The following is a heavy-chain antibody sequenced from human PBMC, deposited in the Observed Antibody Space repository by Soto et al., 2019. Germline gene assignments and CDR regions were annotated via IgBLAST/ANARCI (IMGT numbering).Heavy chain of an antibody. CDR3: ARQIYDSDTGPNFQYYFDS. CDR2: IDPSDSQT. D-gene: IGHD3-22*01. Sequence: GESLRISCKGSGYSFAGYWITWVRQKPGKGLEWMGRIDPSDSQTYYSPSFRGHVTISATKSITTVFLQWSSLRASDTAMYYCARQIYDSDTGPNFQYYFDSWGQGTPVTVSS. V-gene: IGHV5-10-1*01. CDR1: GYSFAGYW. J-gene: IGHJ4*02.